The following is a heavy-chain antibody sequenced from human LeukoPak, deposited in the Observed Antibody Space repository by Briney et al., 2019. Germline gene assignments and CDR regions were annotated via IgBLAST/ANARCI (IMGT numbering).Heavy chain of an antibody. D-gene: IGHD5-18*01. J-gene: IGHJ5*02. CDR3: AKDATLSYGGINWFDP. V-gene: IGHV3-23*01. CDR1: GFTFSSYA. Sequence: PGGSLRLSCAASGFTFSSYAVSWVRQAPGKGPEWVSAISGSGGSTYYADSVKGRFTISRDNSKNTLYLQMNSLRAEDTAVYYCAKDATLSYGGINWFDPWGQGTLVTVSS. CDR2: ISGSGGST.